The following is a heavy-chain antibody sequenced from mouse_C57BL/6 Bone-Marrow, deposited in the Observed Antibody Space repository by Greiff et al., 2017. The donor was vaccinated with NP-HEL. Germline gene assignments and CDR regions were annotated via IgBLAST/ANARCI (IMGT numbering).Heavy chain of an antibody. CDR3: ARDGITPFAY. J-gene: IGHJ3*01. CDR2: ISYSGST. D-gene: IGHD2-4*01. Sequence: EVKLVESGPGMVKPSQSLSLTCTVTGYSITSGYDWHWIRHFPGNKLEWMGYISYSGSTNYNPSLKSRISITHDTSKNHFFLKLNSVTTEDTATYYCARDGITPFAYWGQGTLVTVSA. CDR1: GYSITSGYD. V-gene: IGHV3-1*01.